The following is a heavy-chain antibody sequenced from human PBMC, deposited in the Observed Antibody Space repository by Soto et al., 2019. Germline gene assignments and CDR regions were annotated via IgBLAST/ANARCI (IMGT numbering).Heavy chain of an antibody. V-gene: IGHV3-33*01. CDR2: IYYDGSNK. CDR3: ATHRGGWPTGYIDY. Sequence: PGGPLRRSWAASGLPLTSYGMHWVRQAPGKGLEWVSVIYYDGSNKYYADSVKGRFTISKDKSRNTLYLQMDSLRAGDTAVYYCATHRGGWPTGYIDYWRLGTLVTVSS. D-gene: IGHD5-12*01. CDR1: GLPLTSYG. J-gene: IGHJ4*02.